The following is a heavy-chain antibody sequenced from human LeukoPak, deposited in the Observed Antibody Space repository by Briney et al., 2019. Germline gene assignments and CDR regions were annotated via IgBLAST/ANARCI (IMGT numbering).Heavy chain of an antibody. J-gene: IGHJ3*02. CDR1: GFTFDNSA. CDR2: ISWNSGSI. CDR3: AKDIGSSYRRDAFDI. V-gene: IGHV3-9*01. Sequence: GGSLRLSCAASGFTFDNSAMHWVRQAPGKGLEWFAGISWNSGSIGYADSVKGRFTISRDNAKNSLYLQMDSRRAEDTAWYYCAKDIGSSYRRDAFDIWGQRTTVTFSS. D-gene: IGHD1-26*01.